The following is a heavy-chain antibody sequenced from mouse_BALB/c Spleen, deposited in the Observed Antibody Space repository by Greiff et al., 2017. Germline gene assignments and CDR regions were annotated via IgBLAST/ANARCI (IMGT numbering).Heavy chain of an antibody. CDR1: GFSLSTYGIG. Sequence: QVTLKESGPGILQPSQTLSLTCSFSGFSLSTYGIGVGWIRQPSGKGLEWLAHIWWNDNKYYNTALKSRLTISKDTSNNQVFLKIASVDTADTATYYCARIEFITTAQGFAYWGEGTLVTVSA. D-gene: IGHD1-2*01. CDR2: IWWNDNK. V-gene: IGHV8-11*01. J-gene: IGHJ3*01. CDR3: ARIEFITTAQGFAY.